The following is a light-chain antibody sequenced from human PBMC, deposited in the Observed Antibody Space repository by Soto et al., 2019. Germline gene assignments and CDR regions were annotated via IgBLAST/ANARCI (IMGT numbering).Light chain of an antibody. J-gene: IGLJ2*01. V-gene: IGLV2-14*01. CDR2: DVS. CDR1: SSDVGTYNY. Sequence: QSVLTQPASVSGSPGQSITISCTGTSSDVGTYNYVSWYQQHAGKVPKLMIYDVSNRPSGVSDRFSGSKSGNTASLTISGLQAEDEADYYCTSYTSSSTLVFGGGTQLTVL. CDR3: TSYTSSSTLV.